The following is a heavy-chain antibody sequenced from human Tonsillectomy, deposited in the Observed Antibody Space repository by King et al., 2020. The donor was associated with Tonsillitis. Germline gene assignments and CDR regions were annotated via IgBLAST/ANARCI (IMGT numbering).Heavy chain of an antibody. Sequence: VQLVESGAEVKKPGASVKVSCKASGYTFIGYYLHWVRQAPGQGLEWMGWINPNSGGPNCEKKFHGRVTLTRETSISTAYMELTRLRSDDTAVYYCAREAEDFWSGYYIAYWGQGTLITVSS. D-gene: IGHD3-3*01. CDR2: INPNSGGP. CDR3: AREAEDFWSGYYIAY. J-gene: IGHJ4*02. CDR1: GYTFIGYY. V-gene: IGHV1-2*02.